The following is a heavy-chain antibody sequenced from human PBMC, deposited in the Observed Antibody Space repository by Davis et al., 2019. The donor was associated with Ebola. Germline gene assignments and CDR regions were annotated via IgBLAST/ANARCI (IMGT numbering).Heavy chain of an antibody. CDR1: GGSISSSSYY. CDR2: FYYSGST. CDR3: AREVQLLGWFDP. D-gene: IGHD1-1*01. J-gene: IGHJ5*02. Sequence: SETLSLTCTVSGGSISSSSYYWGWIRQPPGKGLEWIGSFYYSGSTNYNPSLKSRVTISVDTSKNQFSLRLSSVTAADTALYHCAREVQLLGWFDPWGQGTLVTVSS. V-gene: IGHV4-39*07.